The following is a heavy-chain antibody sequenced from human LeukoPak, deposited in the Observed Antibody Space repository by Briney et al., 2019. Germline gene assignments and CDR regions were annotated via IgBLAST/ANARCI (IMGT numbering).Heavy chain of an antibody. CDR2: ISGSGDST. Sequence: GGSLRLSCAASGFTFSSFALSWVRQASGKGLEWVSSISGSGDSTYYMESVKGRFTISRDNSENTLYLQMNSLRADDTAVYYCAKCRSLSPAAATNYWGQGTLVTVSS. CDR3: AKCRSLSPAAATNY. CDR1: GFTFSSFA. D-gene: IGHD6-13*01. J-gene: IGHJ4*02. V-gene: IGHV3-23*01.